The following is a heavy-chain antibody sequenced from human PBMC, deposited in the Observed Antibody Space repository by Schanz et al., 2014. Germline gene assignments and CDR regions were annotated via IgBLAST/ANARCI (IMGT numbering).Heavy chain of an antibody. CDR2: ISYDGRHK. V-gene: IGHV3-33*05. D-gene: IGHD6-6*01. CDR1: GFTFSSYG. CDR3: AKGSMAARPLLPTDYYFYGTDI. Sequence: QVQLVESGGVVVQPGRSLRLSCAASGFTFSSYGMHWVRQAPGKGLEWVAVISYDGRHKNYADSVKGRFTISRDNSKNTLYLQMNSLRAEDTAVYYCAKGSMAARPLLPTDYYFYGTDIWGQGTTVTVSS. J-gene: IGHJ6*02.